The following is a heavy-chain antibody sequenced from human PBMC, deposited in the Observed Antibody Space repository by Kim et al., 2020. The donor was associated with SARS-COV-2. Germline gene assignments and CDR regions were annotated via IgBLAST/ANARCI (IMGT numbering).Heavy chain of an antibody. D-gene: IGHD6-19*01. V-gene: IGHV2-5*01. CDR3: AHMPGIAVAATSFDY. Sequence: PSLKSRLTITKDTSKNQVVLTMTNMDPVDTATYYCAHMPGIAVAATSFDYWGQGTLVTVSS. J-gene: IGHJ4*02.